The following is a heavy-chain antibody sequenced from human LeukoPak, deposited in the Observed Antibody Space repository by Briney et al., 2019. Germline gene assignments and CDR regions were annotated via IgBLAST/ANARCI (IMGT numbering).Heavy chain of an antibody. CDR1: GGSFSSYY. J-gene: IGHJ4*02. Sequence: SETLSLTCAVYGGSFSSYYWGWIRQPPGKGLEWIGSIYYSGSTYYNPSLKSRVTISVDTSKNQFSLKLSSVTAADTAVYYCARRRPLGDFWSGYYYYFDYWGQGTLVTVSS. CDR3: ARRRPLGDFWSGYYYYFDY. CDR2: IYYSGST. D-gene: IGHD3-3*01. V-gene: IGHV4-39*01.